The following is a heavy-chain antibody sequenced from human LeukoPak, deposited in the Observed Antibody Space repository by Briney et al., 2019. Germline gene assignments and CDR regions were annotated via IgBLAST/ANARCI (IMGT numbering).Heavy chain of an antibody. D-gene: IGHD6-13*01. CDR1: GFTFSSYG. CDR3: AKMAAAAGRDY. Sequence: GRSLRLSCAASGFTFSSYGMHWVRQAPGKGLEWVAVISYDGSNKYYADSVKGRFTISRDNSKNTLYLQMNSLRAEDTAVYYCAKMAAAAGRDYWGQGTLVTVSS. J-gene: IGHJ4*02. V-gene: IGHV3-30*18. CDR2: ISYDGSNK.